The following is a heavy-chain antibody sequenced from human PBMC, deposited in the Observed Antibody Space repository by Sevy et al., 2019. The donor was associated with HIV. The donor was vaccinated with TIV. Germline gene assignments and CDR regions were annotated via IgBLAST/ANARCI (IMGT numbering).Heavy chain of an antibody. Sequence: GGSLRLSCAASGITFSSYAMSWVRQAPGKGLEWVSVIYSGGSTYYADSVKGRFTISRDNSKNTLYLQMNSLRAEDTAVYYCARDRVGAAYDYWGQGTLVTVSS. CDR2: IYSGGST. CDR1: GITFSSYA. D-gene: IGHD1-26*01. CDR3: ARDRVGAAYDY. V-gene: IGHV3-66*01. J-gene: IGHJ4*02.